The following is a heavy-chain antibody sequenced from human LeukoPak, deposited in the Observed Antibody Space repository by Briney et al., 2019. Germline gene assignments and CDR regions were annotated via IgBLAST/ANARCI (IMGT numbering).Heavy chain of an antibody. CDR2: TSAYNGNT. J-gene: IGHJ4*02. CDR3: ARDLGWRDSSGSSDY. Sequence: GASVKVSCTASGYTFTSYGISWVRQAPGQGLEWMGWTSAYNGNTNYAQKLQGRVTMTTDTSTSTAYMELRSLRSDDTAVYYCARDLGWRDSSGSSDYWGQGTLVTVSS. D-gene: IGHD3-22*01. CDR1: GYTFTSYG. V-gene: IGHV1-18*01.